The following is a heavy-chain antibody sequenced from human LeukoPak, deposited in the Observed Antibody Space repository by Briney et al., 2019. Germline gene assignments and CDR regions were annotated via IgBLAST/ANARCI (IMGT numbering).Heavy chain of an antibody. CDR1: GYTFTGYY. Sequence: ASVKVSCKASGYTFTGYYMHWVRQAPGQGLEWMGWINPNSGGTNYAQKFQGGVTMTRDTSISTAYMELSRLRSDDTAVYYCARDRAEMRAYYYDSSGYSLDYWGQGTLVTVSS. D-gene: IGHD3-22*01. V-gene: IGHV1-2*02. J-gene: IGHJ4*02. CDR2: INPNSGGT. CDR3: ARDRAEMRAYYYDSSGYSLDY.